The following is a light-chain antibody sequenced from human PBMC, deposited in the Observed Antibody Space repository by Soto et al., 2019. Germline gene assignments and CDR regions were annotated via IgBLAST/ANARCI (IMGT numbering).Light chain of an antibody. Sequence: IQLTQSPSSLSASVGDRVTITCRASQGISSYLAWYQQKPGKAPKLLISAASTLQSGVPSRFSGCGSGTDFTLTISSLQPEDFATYYCQQLNSYPLTFGGGTKVEIK. J-gene: IGKJ4*01. V-gene: IGKV1-9*01. CDR1: QGISSY. CDR3: QQLNSYPLT. CDR2: AAS.